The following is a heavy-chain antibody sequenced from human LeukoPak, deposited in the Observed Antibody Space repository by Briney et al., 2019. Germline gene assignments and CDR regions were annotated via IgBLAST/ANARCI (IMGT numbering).Heavy chain of an antibody. CDR3: ARDPAYFYYGMDV. J-gene: IGHJ6*02. V-gene: IGHV3-11*01. CDR1: GFTFSDYY. CDR2: ISSSGSTI. Sequence: PGGSLRLSCAASGFTFSDYYMSWIRQASGKGLEWVSYISSSGSTIYYADSVKGRFTISRDNAKNSLYLQMNSLRAEDTAVYYCARDPAYFYYGMDVWGQGTTVTVSS.